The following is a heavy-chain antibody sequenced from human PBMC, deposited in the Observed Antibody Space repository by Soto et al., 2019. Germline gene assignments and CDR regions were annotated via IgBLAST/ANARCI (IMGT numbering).Heavy chain of an antibody. CDR2: IKKDGGGE. D-gene: IGHD3-10*01. Sequence: PGGALRLSWAGSGFTFSDYWMNWVRQAPGKGLEWVANIKKDGGGELYVDSVKGRFTISRDNAKNSLFLQMNSLRAEDTAVYYCVREWGGLTPDYWGQGTLVTVSS. CDR3: VREWGGLTPDY. V-gene: IGHV3-7*03. CDR1: GFTFSDYW. J-gene: IGHJ4*02.